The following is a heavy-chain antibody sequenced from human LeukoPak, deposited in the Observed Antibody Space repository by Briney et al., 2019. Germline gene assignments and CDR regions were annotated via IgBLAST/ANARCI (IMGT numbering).Heavy chain of an antibody. V-gene: IGHV3-53*01. J-gene: IGHJ4*02. CDR1: GFTFSSYW. Sequence: GGSLRLSCAASGFTFSSYWMNWIRQAPGKGLEWVSVIYSDDSTYYADSVKGRFTISRDSSKNTLYLQMNTLRAEDTAVYYCARSPYNYDSSSRKARAYFFDFWGRGTLVTVSS. CDR3: ARSPYNYDSSSRKARAYFFDF. D-gene: IGHD3-22*01. CDR2: IYSDDST.